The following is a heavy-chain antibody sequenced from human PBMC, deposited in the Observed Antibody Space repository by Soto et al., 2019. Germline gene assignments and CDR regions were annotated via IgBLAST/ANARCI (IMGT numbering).Heavy chain of an antibody. D-gene: IGHD2-21*01. Sequence: GGSLRLSCAASGFTFSTYAMTWVRQAPGRGLEWVSTILHDETPFYTDSVKGRFTISRDNVRGTLYLQMNGLRVEDAALYYCAKDLFPTSGQRFFFESWGQGSRVTVSP. CDR1: GFTFSTYA. V-gene: IGHV3-23*01. CDR3: AKDLFPTSGQRFFFES. CDR2: ILHDETP. J-gene: IGHJ4*02.